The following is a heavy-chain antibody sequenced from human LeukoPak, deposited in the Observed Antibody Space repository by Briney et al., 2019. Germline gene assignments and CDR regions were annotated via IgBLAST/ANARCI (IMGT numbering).Heavy chain of an antibody. CDR3: ARDGSGWSAY. CDR1: GFTLSNYW. V-gene: IGHV3-7*01. CDR2: IKQDGSEI. Sequence: GGSLRLSCAASGFTLSNYWMSWVRQSPGKGLEWVANIKQDGSEIYYVDSVKGRFTISRDNAKNSLYLQMNSLRAEDTAVYYCARDGSGWSAYWGQGTLVTVSS. J-gene: IGHJ4*02. D-gene: IGHD6-19*01.